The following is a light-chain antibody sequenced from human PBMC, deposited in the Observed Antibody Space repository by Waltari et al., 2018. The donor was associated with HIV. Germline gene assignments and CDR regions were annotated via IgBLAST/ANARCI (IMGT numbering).Light chain of an antibody. CDR3: QQSYSSPLT. Sequence: DIQMTQSPSSLSALVGDSVAITCRASQSVTNQVNWYQQRPGQAPKLLIYDASTLHSGVPFRFRGGGSGTAFTLTITGLQPDDFATYFCQQSYSSPLTFGPGTKV. V-gene: IGKV1-39*01. J-gene: IGKJ3*01. CDR2: DAS. CDR1: QSVTNQ.